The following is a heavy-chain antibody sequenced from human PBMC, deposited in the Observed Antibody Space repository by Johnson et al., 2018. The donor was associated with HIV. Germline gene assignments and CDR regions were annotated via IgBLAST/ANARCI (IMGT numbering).Heavy chain of an antibody. D-gene: IGHD2-21*01. CDR3: ARDTGGCEPYDI. CDR1: GFTFSSYA. CDR2: ISYDGSNK. V-gene: IGHV3-30*04. J-gene: IGHJ3*02. Sequence: QMQLVESGGGVVQPGRSLRLSCAASGFTFSSYAMHWVRQAPGKGLEWVAVISYDGSNKYYADSVKGRFTISRDNSKNTLYLQMNSLRAEDTAVYYCARDTGGCEPYDIWGQGTMVTVSS.